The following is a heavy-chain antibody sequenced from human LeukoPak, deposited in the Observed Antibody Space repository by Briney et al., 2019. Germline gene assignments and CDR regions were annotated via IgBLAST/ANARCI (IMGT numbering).Heavy chain of an antibody. D-gene: IGHD1-14*01. V-gene: IGHV3-53*01. CDR1: GFTASCNY. CDR2: IYSGGST. J-gene: IGHJ4*02. CDR3: ARDTGRTYFDS. Sequence: GGSLRLSCAASGFTASCNYMSWVRQAPGKGLEWVSVIYSGGSTYYADSVKGRFTISRDNSKNTLYLQMNSLRVEDTAVYYCARDTGRTYFDSCGQGTLVTVSS.